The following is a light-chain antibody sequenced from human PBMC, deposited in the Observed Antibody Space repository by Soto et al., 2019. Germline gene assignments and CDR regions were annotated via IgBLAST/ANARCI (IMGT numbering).Light chain of an antibody. CDR2: DAS. CDR1: QGISSA. Sequence: AIQLTQSPSSLSASVGDRVTITCRASQGISSALAWYQQKPGKAPKLLIYDASSLQSGVPLRFSGTGSGKEFTLTISSLKPDDSATYYCHTYSGYWKFRPGTK. V-gene: IGKV1-13*02. CDR3: HTYSGYWK. J-gene: IGKJ1*01.